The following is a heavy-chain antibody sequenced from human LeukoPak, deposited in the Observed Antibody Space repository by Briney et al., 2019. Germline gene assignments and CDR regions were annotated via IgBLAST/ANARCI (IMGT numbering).Heavy chain of an antibody. Sequence: PSETLSLTCAVYGGSFSSYYWSWVRQSPGEGLEWIGYIYYTGRTNYSPSLKSRVTVSLDTSKNQFSLKLTSVTAADTAVYYCASGVAYSSAWSPLFDSWGQGTLVTVSS. CDR1: GGSFSSYY. D-gene: IGHD6-19*01. CDR2: IYYTGRT. CDR3: ASGVAYSSAWSPLFDS. J-gene: IGHJ5*01. V-gene: IGHV4-59*08.